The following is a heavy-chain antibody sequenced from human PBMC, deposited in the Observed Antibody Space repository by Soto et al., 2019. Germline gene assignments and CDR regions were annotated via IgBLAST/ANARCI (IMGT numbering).Heavy chain of an antibody. CDR1: GYTFTSYY. J-gene: IGHJ3*02. D-gene: IGHD3-22*01. CDR2: INPSGGST. Sequence: GASVKVSCKASGYTFTSYYMHWVRQAPGQGLEWMGIINPSGGSTSYAQKSQGRVTMTRDTSTSTVYMELSSLRSEDTAVYYCARDWKEEYYDSSGPSGAFDIWGQGTMVTVSS. CDR3: ARDWKEEYYDSSGPSGAFDI. V-gene: IGHV1-46*01.